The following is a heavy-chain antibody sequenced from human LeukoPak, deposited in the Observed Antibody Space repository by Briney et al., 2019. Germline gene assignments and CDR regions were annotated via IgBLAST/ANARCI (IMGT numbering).Heavy chain of an antibody. D-gene: IGHD4-23*01. Sequence: ASVKVSCKASGYTFTGYYMDWVRQAPGQGLEWMGWVNPNSGGTNYAQKFQGRVTMTRDTSISTAYMELSRLRSDDTAVYYCARGPLGDGGNSDYWGQGTLVTVSS. J-gene: IGHJ4*02. V-gene: IGHV1-2*02. CDR3: ARGPLGDGGNSDY. CDR2: VNPNSGGT. CDR1: GYTFTGYY.